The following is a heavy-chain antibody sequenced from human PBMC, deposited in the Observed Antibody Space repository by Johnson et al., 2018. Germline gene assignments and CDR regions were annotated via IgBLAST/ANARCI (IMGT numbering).Heavy chain of an antibody. Sequence: QVQLQESGPGLVKPSEALSLTCTVSGGSLSSGSYYWSWIRQPPGKGLEWIGYIYYSGNTNYNPSLKSRVTISVDTSKNQFSLKLSSVTAADTAVYYCARGSGGTSSWYGAFDIWGLGTRVTVSS. J-gene: IGHJ3*02. V-gene: IGHV4-61*01. CDR2: IYYSGNT. CDR1: GGSLSSGSYY. CDR3: ARGSGGTSSWYGAFDI. D-gene: IGHD6-13*01.